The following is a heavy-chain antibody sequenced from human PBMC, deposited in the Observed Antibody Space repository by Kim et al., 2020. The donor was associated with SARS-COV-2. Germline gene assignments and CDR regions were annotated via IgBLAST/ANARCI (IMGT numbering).Heavy chain of an antibody. CDR3: ARGQPLDY. D-gene: IGHD2-2*01. J-gene: IGHJ4*02. Sequence: SETLSLTCSVSGGSIRSGGKFWTWIRQHPAKCLEWIGYISYSGNSHYSPSLRSRVSISLQTSENQFSLELTSVTAADTAVYYCARGQPLDYWGQGILVTV. CDR1: GGSIRSGGKF. V-gene: IGHV4-31*03. CDR2: ISYSGNS.